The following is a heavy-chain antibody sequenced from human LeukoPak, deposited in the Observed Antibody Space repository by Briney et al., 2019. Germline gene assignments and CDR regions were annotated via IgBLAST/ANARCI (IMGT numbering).Heavy chain of an antibody. CDR3: ASWGEGALDN. V-gene: IGHV3-23*01. CDR2: ISGSGGST. D-gene: IGHD1-26*01. J-gene: IGHJ4*02. CDR1: GFTFSSYA. Sequence: GGSLRLSCAASGFTFSSYAMSWVRQAPGKGLEWVSAISGSGGSTYYADSVKGRFTISRDNAKKSLYLQMNSLRVEDTGVYYCASWGEGALDNWGQGTLVTVSS.